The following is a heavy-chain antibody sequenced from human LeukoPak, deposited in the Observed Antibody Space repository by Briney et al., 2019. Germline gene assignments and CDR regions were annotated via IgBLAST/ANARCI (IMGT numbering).Heavy chain of an antibody. CDR2: IYYSGST. Sequence: SETLSLTCTVSGGSINYDYWSWIRQPPGKGLEWIGYIYYSGSTNYNPSLKSRVTISVDTSKNQFSLKLSSVTAADTAVYYCAREAAGTGGYFDYWGQGTLVTVSS. CDR3: AREAAGTGGYFDY. J-gene: IGHJ4*02. CDR1: GGSINYDY. D-gene: IGHD6-13*01. V-gene: IGHV4-59*01.